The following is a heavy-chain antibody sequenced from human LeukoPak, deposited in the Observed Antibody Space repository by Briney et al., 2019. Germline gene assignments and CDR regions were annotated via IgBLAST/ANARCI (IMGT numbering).Heavy chain of an antibody. D-gene: IGHD3-16*01. CDR1: GGFISSGNYY. V-gene: IGHV4-61*02. CDR2: IYTSGST. Sequence: SQTLSLTCTVSGGFISSGNYYWSLIRQPAGKGLEWIGRIYTSGSTNYNPSLKSRVTISVDTSKNQFSLKLNSVTAADTAVYYCARVFTSGVDYYMDVWGKGTTVTVSS. CDR3: ARVFTSGVDYYMDV. J-gene: IGHJ6*03.